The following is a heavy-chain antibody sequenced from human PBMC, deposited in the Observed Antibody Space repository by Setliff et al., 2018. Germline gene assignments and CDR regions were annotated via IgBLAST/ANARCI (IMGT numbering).Heavy chain of an antibody. CDR1: GYSISSGYI. D-gene: IGHD2-21*02. CDR2: IGHTGSI. J-gene: IGHJ4*02. CDR3: ARDLGHGGDSDY. Sequence: KPSETLSLTCTVSGYSISSGYIWGWIRQPPGKGLEWVGNIGHTGSINYNPSLKSRLTISRDTSKNQVSLKLNSVTATDTAVCYCARDLGHGGDSDYWGQGILVTVPQ. V-gene: IGHV4-38-2*02.